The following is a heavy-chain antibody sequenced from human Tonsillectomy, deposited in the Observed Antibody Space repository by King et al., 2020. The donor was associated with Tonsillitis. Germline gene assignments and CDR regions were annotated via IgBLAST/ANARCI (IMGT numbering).Heavy chain of an antibody. J-gene: IGHJ4*02. CDR1: GDSVASKDAA. D-gene: IGHD2-15*01. V-gene: IGHV6-1*01. Sequence: VQLQQSGPGLVRPSQTLSLTCAISGDSVASKDAAWNWIRQSPSGGLEWLGRTFYRAKWYTSYAPSMKGRVRINPDTAKDQFSLQVTSVTPEDSAVYYCAGQCEAASLDSWGEGSLVIVSS. CDR3: AGQCEAASLDS. CDR2: TFYRAKWYT.